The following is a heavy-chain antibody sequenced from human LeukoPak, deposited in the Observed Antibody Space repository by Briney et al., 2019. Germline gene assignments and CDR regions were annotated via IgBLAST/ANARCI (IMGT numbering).Heavy chain of an antibody. Sequence: GGSLRLSCAASGFTFSTYAMSWVRQAPGKGPEWVSLISGSGGSTYYADSVKGRFTISRDNSKNTLYLQMNGLRAEDTAVYYCAKLNDNYYYYGMDVWGQGTTVTVSS. J-gene: IGHJ6*02. D-gene: IGHD1-1*01. V-gene: IGHV3-23*01. CDR2: ISGSGGST. CDR3: AKLNDNYYYYGMDV. CDR1: GFTFSTYA.